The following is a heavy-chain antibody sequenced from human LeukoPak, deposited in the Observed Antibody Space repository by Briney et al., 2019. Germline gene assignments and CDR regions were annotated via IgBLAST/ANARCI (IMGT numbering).Heavy chain of an antibody. CDR1: GGTFSSYA. CDR2: IIPIFGTA. D-gene: IGHD3-3*01. V-gene: IGHV1-69*05. CDR3: ARDLGDFWSGYYIGY. Sequence: SAKVSCKASGGTFSSYAISWVPQAPGQGLEWRAGIIPIFGTANYAQKFQGRVTITTGESTSTAYMELSSLRSEDTAVYYCARDLGDFWSGYYIGYWGQGTLVTVSS. J-gene: IGHJ4*02.